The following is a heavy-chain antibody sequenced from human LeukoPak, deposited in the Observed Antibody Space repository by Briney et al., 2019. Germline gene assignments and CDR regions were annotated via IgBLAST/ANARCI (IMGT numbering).Heavy chain of an antibody. J-gene: IGHJ4*02. CDR1: GFTFSSYA. D-gene: IGHD5-18*01. Sequence: GGSLRLSCAASGFTFSSYAMIWVRQAPGKGLEWVSAISGSGGSTYYADSVKGRFTISRDNSKNTLYLQMNSLRAEDTAVYYCAKDHSYGYSPNHYFDYWGQGTLVTVSS. CDR2: ISGSGGST. V-gene: IGHV3-23*01. CDR3: AKDHSYGYSPNHYFDY.